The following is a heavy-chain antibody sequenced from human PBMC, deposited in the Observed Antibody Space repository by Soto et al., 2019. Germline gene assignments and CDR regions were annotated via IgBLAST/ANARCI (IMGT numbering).Heavy chain of an antibody. CDR2: ISGSGGTT. D-gene: IGHD6-19*01. J-gene: IGHJ3*02. Sequence: EVQLLESGGGLVQPGGSLRLSCAASGFTFSSYAMSWVRQAPGKGLEWVSAISGSGGTTYYADSVKGRFTFSRDNSKNKLYLQMNSLRAEDTAVYYYAKTANGWFSAFDIWGQGTMVTVSS. CDR3: AKTANGWFSAFDI. V-gene: IGHV3-23*01. CDR1: GFTFSSYA.